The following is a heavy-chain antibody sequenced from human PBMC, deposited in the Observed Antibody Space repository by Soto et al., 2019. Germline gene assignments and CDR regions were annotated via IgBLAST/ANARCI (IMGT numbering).Heavy chain of an antibody. CDR1: GCSISSRSYY. CDR3: ARHDITGHCSTTSCAFDY. V-gene: IGHV4-39*01. Sequence: SETLSLTCPVPGCSISSRSYYWGWIRQPPGTGLEWIGSIYYSGNTYYNPSLKSRVIISVDTSKNRFSLKLNSVSAADTAVYYCARHDITGHCSTTSCAFDYWGQGTLVTVSS. J-gene: IGHJ4*02. D-gene: IGHD2-2*01. CDR2: IYYSGNT.